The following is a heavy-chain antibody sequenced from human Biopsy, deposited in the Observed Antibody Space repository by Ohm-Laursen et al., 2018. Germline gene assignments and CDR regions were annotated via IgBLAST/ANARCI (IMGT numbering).Heavy chain of an antibody. CDR2: IDWNSRNI. V-gene: IGHV3-9*01. Sequence: SLRLSCSASGFSFDDFAMHWVRQSPGKGLEWVAGIDWNSRNINYGDSVKGRFSVSRDNAKNSLYLQMNSLRSEDTALYYCVKDTNWNYVWDRPGATKGMDVWGQGTTVTVSS. CDR1: GFSFDDFA. D-gene: IGHD1-7*01. CDR3: VKDTNWNYVWDRPGATKGMDV. J-gene: IGHJ6*02.